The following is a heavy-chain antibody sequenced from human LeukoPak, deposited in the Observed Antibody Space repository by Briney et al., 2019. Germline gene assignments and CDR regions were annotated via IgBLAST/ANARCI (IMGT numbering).Heavy chain of an antibody. J-gene: IGHJ4*02. CDR1: GGSISSYD. CDR3: ARRSQTAAGRGIDY. CDR2: IYYSGST. V-gene: IGHV4-59*08. D-gene: IGHD6-13*01. Sequence: SETLSLTCTVSGGSISSYDWSWIRQPPGKGLEWIGYIYYSGSTYYNPSLKSRVTISGDTSKNQFSLKLSSVTAADTAVFYCARRSQTAAGRGIDYWGQGTLVTVSS.